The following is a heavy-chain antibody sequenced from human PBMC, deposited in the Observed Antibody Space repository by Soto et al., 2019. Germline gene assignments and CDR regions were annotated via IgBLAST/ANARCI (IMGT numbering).Heavy chain of an antibody. Sequence: GASVKVSCKASGYTFTSYGISWVRQAPGQGLEWMGWISAYNGNTNYAQKLQGRVTMTTDTATSTAYMELRSLRSDDTAVYYCARDVYYYDSICYLVAYLRGAMDFSGQGPTVTVS. J-gene: IGHJ6*02. CDR1: GYTFTSYG. V-gene: IGHV1-18*01. CDR3: ARDVYYYDSICYLVAYLRGAMDF. D-gene: IGHD3-22*01. CDR2: ISAYNGNT.